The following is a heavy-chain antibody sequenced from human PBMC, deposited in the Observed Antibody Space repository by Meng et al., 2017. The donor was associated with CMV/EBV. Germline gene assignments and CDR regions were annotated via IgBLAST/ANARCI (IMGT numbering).Heavy chain of an antibody. CDR3: ARGAPPTPRYGSGSYFNVPLYYYYGMDV. D-gene: IGHD3-10*01. CDR2: MNPSSGNT. J-gene: IGHJ6*02. V-gene: IGHV1-8*03. Sequence: ASVKVSCKASGGTFSSYTISWVRQATGQGLEWMGWMNPSSGNTGYAQKFQGRVTITRDTSISTAYMELSSLRSEDTAVYYCARGAPPTPRYGSGSYFNVPLYYYYGMDVWGQGTTVTVSS. CDR1: GGTFSSYT.